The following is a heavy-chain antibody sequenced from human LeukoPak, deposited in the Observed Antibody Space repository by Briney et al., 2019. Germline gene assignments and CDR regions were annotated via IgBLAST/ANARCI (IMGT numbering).Heavy chain of an antibody. J-gene: IGHJ3*02. CDR3: SRCSLHYWSIAFAI. CDR1: GDTSTGPN. D-gene: IGHD2-15*01. CDR2: INSNSGGT. Sequence: VASVTVSPKAPGDTSTGPNTRSVRQAPGQGLEWMGWINSNSGGTKYAQKFQGSVIITRDTSICTAYMELSRLKSDDPAVDCFSRCSLHYWSIAFAIWGQGTTVTVSS. V-gene: IGHV1-2*02.